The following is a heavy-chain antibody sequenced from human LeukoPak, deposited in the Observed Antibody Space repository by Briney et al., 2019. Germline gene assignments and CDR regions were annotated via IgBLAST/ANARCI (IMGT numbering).Heavy chain of an antibody. Sequence: GGSLRLSCAASGFTFSSYWMHWVRQAPGKGLVWVSRVKSDGSSTSYADSVKGRFTISRDNAKNTLYLQMNSLRAEDTAVYYCARDQYYYDSSGYYSSYYFDYWGQGTLVTVSS. V-gene: IGHV3-74*01. CDR1: GFTFSSYW. CDR3: ARDQYYYDSSGYYSSYYFDY. J-gene: IGHJ4*02. CDR2: VKSDGSST. D-gene: IGHD3-22*01.